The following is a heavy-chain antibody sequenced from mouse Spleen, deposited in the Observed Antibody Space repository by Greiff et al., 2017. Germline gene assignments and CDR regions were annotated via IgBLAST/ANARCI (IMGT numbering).Heavy chain of an antibody. Sequence: VQLQQPGAELVKPGASVKLSCKASGYTFTSYWMHWVKQRPGQGLEWIGEIDPSDSYTNYNQKFKGKATLTVDKSSSTAYMQLSSLTSEDSAVYYCARYDYDVPFDYWGQGTTLTVSS. CDR1: GYTFTSYW. D-gene: IGHD2-4*01. CDR2: IDPSDSYT. CDR3: ARYDYDVPFDY. J-gene: IGHJ2*01. V-gene: IGHV1-69*02.